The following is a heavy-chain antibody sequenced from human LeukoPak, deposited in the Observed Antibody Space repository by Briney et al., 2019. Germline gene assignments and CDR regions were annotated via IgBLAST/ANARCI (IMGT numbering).Heavy chain of an antibody. Sequence: ASVKVSCKASAYTFTTYGINWVRQAPGQGLEGMGWISAYNSNTNYAQKLQGRVTMTTETSTTTAHMELRSLRSDDTAIYYCAGAGLVRDAFDVWGQGTLVTVAS. D-gene: IGHD3/OR15-3a*01. CDR2: ISAYNSNT. CDR1: AYTFTTYG. V-gene: IGHV1-18*01. CDR3: AGAGLVRDAFDV. J-gene: IGHJ3*01.